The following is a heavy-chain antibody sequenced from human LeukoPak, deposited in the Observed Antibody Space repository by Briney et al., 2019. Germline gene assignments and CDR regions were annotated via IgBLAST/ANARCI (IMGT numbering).Heavy chain of an antibody. CDR1: GYTFTSYD. CDR2: MNPNSGNT. J-gene: IGHJ4*02. CDR3: ARGDDYDYFDY. D-gene: IGHD4-17*01. Sequence: GASVKVSCKASGYTFTSYDINWVRQATGRGREWMGWMNPNSGNTGYAQKFQGRVTMTRNTSISTAYMELSSLRSEDAAGYYCARGDDYDYFDYWGQGTLVTVSS. V-gene: IGHV1-8*01.